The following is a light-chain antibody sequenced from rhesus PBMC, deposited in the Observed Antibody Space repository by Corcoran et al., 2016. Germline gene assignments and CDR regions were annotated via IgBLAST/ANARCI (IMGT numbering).Light chain of an antibody. V-gene: IGKV3-24*04. J-gene: IGKJ1*01. CDR3: LQLSNWPRT. CDR2: GAS. Sequence: EIVMTQSPATLSLSPGERATLSCRASQSVGSSLAWYQQKPGQAPRPLIYGASRRATGIPERFRGSGSGTDFTLTISSLEPENVAVYYCLQLSNWPRTFGRGTKVEIK. CDR1: QSVGSS.